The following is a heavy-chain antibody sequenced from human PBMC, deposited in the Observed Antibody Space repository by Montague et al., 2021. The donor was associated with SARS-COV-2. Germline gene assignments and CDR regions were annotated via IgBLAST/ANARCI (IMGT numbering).Heavy chain of an antibody. V-gene: IGHV3-7*03. CDR3: ARGYDSIGYEY. J-gene: IGHJ4*02. Sequence: SLRLSCAASGFTFSTFCMPWVRQAPGNGLEWVANIKQDGSEKYYVDSVKGRFTISRDNAKNSLYLQVDSLRAEDTAVYYCARGYDSIGYEYWGQGTLVTVSS. D-gene: IGHD3-22*01. CDR1: GFTFSTFC. CDR2: IKQDGSEK.